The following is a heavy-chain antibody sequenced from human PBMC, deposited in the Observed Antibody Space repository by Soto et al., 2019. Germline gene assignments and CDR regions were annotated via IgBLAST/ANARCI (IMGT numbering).Heavy chain of an antibody. CDR2: ISGDGSAT. CDR1: GFRFWTYS. Sequence: EVKLLESGGGLVQPGESLRLSCAASGFRFWTYSMSWVRQAPGKGLEWVSGISGDGSATSYADSLKGRFTVSRDNSKDNMFPQKNPLKGEEPGVFFFAEAPVYGHNHYHRDGFGVWGPGTAVTVS. J-gene: IGHJ3*01. D-gene: IGHD3-10*01. V-gene: IGHV3-23*01. CDR3: AEAPVYGHNHYHRDGFGV.